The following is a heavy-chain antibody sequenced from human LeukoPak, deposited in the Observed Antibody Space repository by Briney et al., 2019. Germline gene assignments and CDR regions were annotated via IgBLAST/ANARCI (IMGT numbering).Heavy chain of an antibody. CDR3: AKGCSSGYFLDL. Sequence: GGSLRLSCAASGFLFNNYGLVWVRQAPGKGLEWVAAISNDGGGTTYADFVKGRFIISSDNSKNTLFLHMNSLRAEDTALYYCAKGCSSGYFLDLWGQGTLVTVSS. V-gene: IGHV3-23*01. CDR2: ISNDGGGT. D-gene: IGHD3-22*01. CDR1: GFLFNNYG. J-gene: IGHJ5*02.